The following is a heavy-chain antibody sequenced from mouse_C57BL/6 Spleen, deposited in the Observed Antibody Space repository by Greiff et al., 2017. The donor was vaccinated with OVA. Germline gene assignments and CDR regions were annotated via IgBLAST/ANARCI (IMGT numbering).Heavy chain of an antibody. CDR3: ARDYGSSYPKGYFDV. CDR2: IYPSSGNT. V-gene: IGHV1-81*01. D-gene: IGHD1-1*01. Sequence: VQLQQSGAELARPGSSVTLSCKASGYTFTSYGISWVKPRTGQGLEWIGEIYPSSGNTYYNEKFKGKATLTADTSSSTAYMELRSLTSEDSAVYFCARDYGSSYPKGYFDVWGTGTTVTVSS. CDR1: GYTFTSYG. J-gene: IGHJ1*03.